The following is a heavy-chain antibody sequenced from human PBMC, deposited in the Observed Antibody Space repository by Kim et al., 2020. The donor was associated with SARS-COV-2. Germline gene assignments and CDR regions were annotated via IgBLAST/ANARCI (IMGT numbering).Heavy chain of an antibody. V-gene: IGHV1-69*13. J-gene: IGHJ4*02. CDR1: GGTFSSYA. Sequence: SVKVSCKASGGTFSSYAISWVRQAPGQGLEWMGGIIPIFGTANYAQKFHGRVTISADESTSTAYMELSSLRSEDTAVYYCARDRGGTFDYWGQGTLVTVSS. D-gene: IGHD3-10*01. CDR3: ARDRGGTFDY. CDR2: IIPIFGTA.